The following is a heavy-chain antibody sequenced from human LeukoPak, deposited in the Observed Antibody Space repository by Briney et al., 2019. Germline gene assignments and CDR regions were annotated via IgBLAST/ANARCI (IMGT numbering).Heavy chain of an antibody. V-gene: IGHV4-31*03. CDR2: IYYTGSS. CDR1: GGSISSGGYY. CDR3: ARENYCTNGVCWAFDP. D-gene: IGHD2-8*01. Sequence: PSQTLSLTCTVSGGSISSGGYYWSWIRQPPGKGLEWIGNIYYTGSSSYNSSLKSRVTISVDTSKNQFSLQLSSVTAADTAVYYCARENYCTNGVCWAFDPWGQGTLVTVSS. J-gene: IGHJ5*02.